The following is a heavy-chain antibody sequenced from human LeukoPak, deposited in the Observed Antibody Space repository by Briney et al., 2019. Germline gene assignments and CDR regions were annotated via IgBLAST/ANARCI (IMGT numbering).Heavy chain of an antibody. J-gene: IGHJ4*02. D-gene: IGHD5-12*01. CDR3: AREGGYDSFDY. V-gene: IGHV1-69*13. CDR2: IIPIFGTA. Sequence: GASVKVSCKASGGTFSSYAISWVRQGPGQGLEWMGGIIPIFGTANYAQKFQGRVTITADESTSAAYMELSSLRSEDTAVYYCAREGGYDSFDYWGQGTLVTVSS. CDR1: GGTFSSYA.